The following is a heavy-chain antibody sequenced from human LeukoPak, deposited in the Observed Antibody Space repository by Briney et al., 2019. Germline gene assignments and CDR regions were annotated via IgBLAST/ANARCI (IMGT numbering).Heavy chain of an antibody. V-gene: IGHV1-2*02. CDR1: GYTFTGYY. J-gene: IGHJ6*03. CDR3: ARGRLLDYYYYMDV. Sequence: GASVKVSCKASGYTFTGYYMHWVRQAPGQGLEWMGWINPNSGGTNYAQKFQGRVTMTRDTSISTAYMELSRLRSDDTAVYYCARGRLLDYYYYMDVWGEGTTVTVSS. D-gene: IGHD2/OR15-2a*01. CDR2: INPNSGGT.